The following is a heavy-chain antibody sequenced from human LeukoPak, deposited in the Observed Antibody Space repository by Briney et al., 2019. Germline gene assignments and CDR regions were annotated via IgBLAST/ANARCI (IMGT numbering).Heavy chain of an antibody. Sequence: GGSLRLSCAASGFTFSNAWMSWVRQAPGKGLEWVGRIKSKTDGGTTDYAAPVKGRFTISRDDSKNTPYLQMNSLKTEDTAVYYCTTVWSSIFHYYFDHWGQGTLVTVSS. CDR2: IKSKTDGGTT. D-gene: IGHD2-21*01. J-gene: IGHJ4*02. V-gene: IGHV3-15*01. CDR3: TTVWSSIFHYYFDH. CDR1: GFTFSNAW.